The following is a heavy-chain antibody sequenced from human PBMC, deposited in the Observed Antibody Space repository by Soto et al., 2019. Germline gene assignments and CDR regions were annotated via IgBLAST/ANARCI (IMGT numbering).Heavy chain of an antibody. V-gene: IGHV1-46*01. Sequence: QVQLVQSGAEVKKPGASVKVSCKASGYTFTSYYLHWVRQAPGQGPECMGRINPSGGSTTYAPKFQGRVTMTRDTSTSTGYMELSSQRSEDTALYFCARGRSFGAADYYFDYWGQGTLVTVSS. CDR3: ARGRSFGAADYYFDY. CDR2: INPSGGST. CDR1: GYTFTSYY. J-gene: IGHJ4*02. D-gene: IGHD6-13*01.